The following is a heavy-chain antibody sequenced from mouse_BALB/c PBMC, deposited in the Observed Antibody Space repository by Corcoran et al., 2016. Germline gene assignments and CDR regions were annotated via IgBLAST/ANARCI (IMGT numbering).Heavy chain of an antibody. D-gene: IGHD6-1*01. CDR3: AREPYAMDY. Sequence: QIQLVQSGPELKKPGETVKISCKASGYTLTNYGMNWVKQAAGKGIKWMGWINTYTGEPTYADDFKGRFAFSLETSASTAYLQINNLKNEDTATYFCAREPYAMDYWGQGTSFTVSS. J-gene: IGHJ4*01. V-gene: IGHV9-3-1*01. CDR1: GYTLTNYG. CDR2: INTYTGEP.